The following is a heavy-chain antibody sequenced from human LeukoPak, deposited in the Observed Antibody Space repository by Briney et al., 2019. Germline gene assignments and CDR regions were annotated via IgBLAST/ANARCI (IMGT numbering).Heavy chain of an antibody. D-gene: IGHD5-18*01. CDR2: INHSGST. V-gene: IGHV4-34*01. CDR3: ARAYGYSYGYLNY. CDR1: GGSMRGSY. Sequence: PSEALSLTCAVSGGSMRGSYWNWVRQPPGKGLKWIGEINHSGSTNYNPSLKSRVTISVDTSKNQFSLKLSSVTAADTAVYYCARAYGYSYGYLNYWGQGTLVTVSS. J-gene: IGHJ4*02.